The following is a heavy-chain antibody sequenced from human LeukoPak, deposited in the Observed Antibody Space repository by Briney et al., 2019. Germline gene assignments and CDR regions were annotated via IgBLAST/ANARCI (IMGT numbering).Heavy chain of an antibody. V-gene: IGHV4-38-2*01. CDR3: ARRRYYDGSGYLE. D-gene: IGHD3-22*01. CDR2: IYYSGRT. CDR1: GFTFSDYW. J-gene: IGHJ1*01. Sequence: SGGSLRLSCAASGFTFSDYWMGWVRQPPGKGLEWIGTIYYSGRTYYSPSLKSRVTMSVDPSNNQFSLNLRSVTAADTALYYCARRRYYDGSGYLEWGQGTLLSVSS.